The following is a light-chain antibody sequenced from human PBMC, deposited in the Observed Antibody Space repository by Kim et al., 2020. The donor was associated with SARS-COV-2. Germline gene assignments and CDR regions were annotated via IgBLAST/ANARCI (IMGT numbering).Light chain of an antibody. CDR2: EDT. Sequence: VSPGQTARITCSGDKWGDKYTYWDQQRPGQSPVLGMSEDTKRPSGIPERFSGSNAGNTATLTISETQAVDESAYYCQAWDSKTVVFGTGTKVTVL. J-gene: IGLJ1*01. V-gene: IGLV3-1*01. CDR3: QAWDSKTVV. CDR1: KWGDKY.